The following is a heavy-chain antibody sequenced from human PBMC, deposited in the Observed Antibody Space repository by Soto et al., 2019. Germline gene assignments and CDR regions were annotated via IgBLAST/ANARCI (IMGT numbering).Heavy chain of an antibody. J-gene: IGHJ4*01. V-gene: IGHV3-15*07. CDR3: TTDSLSIMIVVRSDY. CDR1: GFTFSNAW. D-gene: IGHD3-22*01. CDR2: IKSKSDGGTT. Sequence: EVHLVESGGGLVKPGGSLRLSCAASGFTFSNAWINWVRQAPGKGLEWVGRIKSKSDGGTTEFAAPVKGSFAISREDSKDMLYLQMNSLKTEDTAIYYCTTDSLSIMIVVRSDYWGHGTLVTVSS.